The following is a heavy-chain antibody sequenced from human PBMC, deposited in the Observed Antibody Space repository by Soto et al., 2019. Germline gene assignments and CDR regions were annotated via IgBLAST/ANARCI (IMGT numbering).Heavy chain of an antibody. Sequence: VQLVESGGDLVQPGGSLRLSCAASGFTFTSYWMHWVRQSPGKGLVWVSRINPDGSRTSYADSVKGRFTISRDNAKNTLYLQMNSLGADDTAVYYCARVAVTTYYFDYWGHGTLVTVSS. CDR2: INPDGSRT. J-gene: IGHJ4*01. CDR1: GFTFTSYW. V-gene: IGHV3-74*01. CDR3: ARVAVTTYYFDY. D-gene: IGHD4-17*01.